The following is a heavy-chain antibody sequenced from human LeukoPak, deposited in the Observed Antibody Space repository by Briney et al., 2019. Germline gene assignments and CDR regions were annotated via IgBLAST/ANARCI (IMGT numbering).Heavy chain of an antibody. CDR2: IYYSGTT. CDR1: GGSISSYY. V-gene: IGHV4-59*04. CDR3: ARKGYDTSGKWFDP. D-gene: IGHD3-22*01. Sequence: SETLSLTCTVSGGSISSYYWSWIRQPPGKGLEWIGSIYYSGTTYYNPSLKSRVTISVDTSKNQSSLKLRSVTAADTAVYHCARKGYDTSGKWFDPWGQGTLVTVSS. J-gene: IGHJ5*02.